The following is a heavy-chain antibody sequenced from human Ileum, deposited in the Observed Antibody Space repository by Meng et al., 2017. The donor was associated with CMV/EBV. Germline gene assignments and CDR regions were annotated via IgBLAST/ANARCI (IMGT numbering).Heavy chain of an antibody. CDR2: IKQDGSEK. CDR1: GFTFSSYW. V-gene: IGHV3-7*01. CDR3: ARSITGTTGHFDY. J-gene: IGHJ4*02. Sequence: GESLKISCAASGFTFSSYWMSWVRQAPGKGLEWVANIKQDGSEKYYADSVKGRFTISRDNAKNSLYLQMNSLRAEDTAVYYCARSITGTTGHFDYWGQGTLVTVSS. D-gene: IGHD1-20*01.